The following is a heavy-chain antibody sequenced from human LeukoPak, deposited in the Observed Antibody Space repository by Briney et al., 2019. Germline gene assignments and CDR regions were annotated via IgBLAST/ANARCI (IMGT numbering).Heavy chain of an antibody. CDR3: ARDSPLDSGSYYALGY. Sequence: PSETLSLTCAVYGGSFSGYYWSWIRQPPGKGLEWIGEINHSGSTNYNPSLKSRVTISVDTSKNQFSLKLSSVTAADTAVYYCARDSPLDSGSYYALGYWGQGTLVTVSS. V-gene: IGHV4-34*01. CDR2: INHSGST. D-gene: IGHD1-26*01. CDR1: GGSFSGYY. J-gene: IGHJ4*02.